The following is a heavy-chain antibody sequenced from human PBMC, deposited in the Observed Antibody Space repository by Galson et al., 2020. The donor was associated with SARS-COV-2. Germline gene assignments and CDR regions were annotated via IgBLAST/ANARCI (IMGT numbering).Heavy chain of an antibody. CDR2: VYPSGTT. CDR3: ARQGVNMIVLVTVPGWYFDL. D-gene: IGHD3-22*01. J-gene: IGHJ2*01. CDR1: EYSVSTTNY. V-gene: IGHV4-38-2*02. Sequence: AETLSLTCTVAEYSVSTTNYRGWVRQPPGRGLEWIGSVYPSGTTYYNPSLKSRLTISVDTSKNQFSLRLDSVTAADTALYYCARQGVNMIVLVTVPGWYFDLWGRGTLVTVSS.